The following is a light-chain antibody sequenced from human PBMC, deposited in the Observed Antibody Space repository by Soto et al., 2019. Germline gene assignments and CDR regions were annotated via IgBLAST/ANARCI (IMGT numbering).Light chain of an antibody. CDR3: QQSYTYPPWT. CDR1: QIIRTY. Sequence: DIQMTQSPSSLSASVGDRVTISCRASQIIRTYLNRYQQKPGTDPRLLISRASSVKSGVPPRFSGSGSGRDFTLTISSLRPEDIATYFCQQSYTYPPWTFGPGTKVDSK. V-gene: IGKV1-39*01. J-gene: IGKJ1*01. CDR2: RAS.